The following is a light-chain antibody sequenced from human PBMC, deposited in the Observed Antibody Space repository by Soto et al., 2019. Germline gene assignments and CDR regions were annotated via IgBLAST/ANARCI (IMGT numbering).Light chain of an antibody. CDR2: DAS. Sequence: DIQMTQSPSTLSASVGDRVTITCRASQSISSWLAWYQQKPGKAPKLLIYDASSLESGVPSRFSGSGSGTEFTLTISSLQPDEFATYYCQQYNSYSRGYTFGQGTKLEIK. V-gene: IGKV1-5*01. J-gene: IGKJ2*01. CDR3: QQYNSYSRGYT. CDR1: QSISSW.